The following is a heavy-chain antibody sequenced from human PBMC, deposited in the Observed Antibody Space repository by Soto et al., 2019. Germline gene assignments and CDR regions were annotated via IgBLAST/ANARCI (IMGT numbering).Heavy chain of an antibody. Sequence: QVQLVESGGGVVQPGRSLRLSCAASGFTFSSYAMHWVRQAPGKGLEWVAVISYDGSNKYYADSVKGRFTISRDNSKHTMYLQLNSLRAEDTAVYYCARDPMGRYYGSGSYYFDYWGQGTLVTVSS. D-gene: IGHD3-10*01. V-gene: IGHV3-30-3*01. J-gene: IGHJ4*02. CDR1: GFTFSSYA. CDR2: ISYDGSNK. CDR3: ARDPMGRYYGSGSYYFDY.